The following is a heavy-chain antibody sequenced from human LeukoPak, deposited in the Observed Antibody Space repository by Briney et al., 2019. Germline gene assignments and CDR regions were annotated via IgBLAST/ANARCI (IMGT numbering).Heavy chain of an antibody. J-gene: IGHJ4*02. CDR2: ISSSGSTI. CDR3: ARDTSFRGYSGYAKYYFDY. V-gene: IGHV3-11*04. D-gene: IGHD5-12*01. CDR1: GFTFSDYC. Sequence: GGPLRLSCAASGFTFSDYCMSWIRQAPGKGLEWVSYISSSGSTIYYADSVKGRFTISRDNAKNSLYLQMNSLRAEDTAVYYCARDTSFRGYSGYAKYYFDYWGQGTLVTVSS.